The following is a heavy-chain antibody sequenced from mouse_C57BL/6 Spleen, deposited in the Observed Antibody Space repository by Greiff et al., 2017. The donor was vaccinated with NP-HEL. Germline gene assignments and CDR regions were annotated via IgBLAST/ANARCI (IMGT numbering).Heavy chain of an antibody. J-gene: IGHJ4*01. CDR2: IWGVGST. CDR1: GFSLTSYG. D-gene: IGHD1-1*01. Sequence: VKLQESGPGLVAPSQSLSITCTVSGFSLTSYGVDWVRQSPGKGLEWLGVIWGVGSTNYNSALKSRLSISKDNSNSQVFLKMNSLQTDDTAMYYCARSHYYGSKGGAMDYWGQGTSVTVSS. CDR3: ARSHYYGSKGGAMDY. V-gene: IGHV2-6*01.